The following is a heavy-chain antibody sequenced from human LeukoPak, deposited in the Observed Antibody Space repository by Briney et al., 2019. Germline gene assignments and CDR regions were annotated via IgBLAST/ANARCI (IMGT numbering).Heavy chain of an antibody. D-gene: IGHD6-13*01. CDR3: AREEMAATGYNWFDL. CDR1: GGSISSYY. Sequence: PSETLSLTCTVSGGSISSYYWSWIRQPPGKGLEWIGHIYYSGSTNYNPSLKSRVTMSVDTPKNQFSLKLSSVTAADTAVYYCAREEMAATGYNWFDLWGQGTLVTVSS. V-gene: IGHV4-59*12. CDR2: IYYSGST. J-gene: IGHJ5*02.